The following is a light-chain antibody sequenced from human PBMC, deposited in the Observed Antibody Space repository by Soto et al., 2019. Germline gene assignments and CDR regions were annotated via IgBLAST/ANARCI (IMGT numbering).Light chain of an antibody. V-gene: IGKV3-11*01. J-gene: IGKJ4*01. CDR1: QCVSSY. CDR2: DAS. CDR3: QQRSNWPPKT. Sequence: EIVLTQSPATLSLSPGERATLSCRASQCVSSYLAWYQQKPGQAPRLLIYDASNRATGIPARFSGSGSGTDFTLTISSLEPEDFAVYYCQQRSNWPPKTFGGGTKVDIK.